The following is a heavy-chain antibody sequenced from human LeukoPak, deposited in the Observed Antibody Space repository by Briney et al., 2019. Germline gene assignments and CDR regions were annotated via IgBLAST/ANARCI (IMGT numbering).Heavy chain of an antibody. CDR1: GFTFSSYW. CDR2: IKQDGSEK. D-gene: IGHD6-19*01. Sequence: PGGSLRLSCAASGFTFSSYWMSWVRQAPGKGLEWVANIKQDGSEKYYVDSVKGRFTISRDNAKNSPYLQMNSLRAEDTAVYYCAKDPGSGWLEYMDVWGKGTTVTVSS. CDR3: AKDPGSGWLEYMDV. V-gene: IGHV3-7*01. J-gene: IGHJ6*03.